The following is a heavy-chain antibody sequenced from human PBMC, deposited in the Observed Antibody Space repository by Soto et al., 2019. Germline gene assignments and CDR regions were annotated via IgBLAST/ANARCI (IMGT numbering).Heavy chain of an antibody. J-gene: IGHJ6*02. D-gene: IGHD6-25*01. V-gene: IGHV3-30-3*01. CDR3: ASAGDNSERGIYYYGMDG. Sequence: QVQLVESGGGVVKPGRSLRLSCAASGFTFSSYAMHWVRQAPGKGLEWVAVISYDGSNKYYADSVKGRFTISRDNYKNPLYLQMKSLSAEDTAVYYCASAGDNSERGIYYYGMDGWGQGTTVTVSS. CDR2: ISYDGSNK. CDR1: GFTFSSYA.